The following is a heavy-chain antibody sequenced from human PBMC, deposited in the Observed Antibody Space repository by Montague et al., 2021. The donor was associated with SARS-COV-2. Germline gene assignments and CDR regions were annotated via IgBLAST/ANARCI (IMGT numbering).Heavy chain of an antibody. V-gene: IGHV4-39*07. CDR3: ARVGRQQLVRLSGMDV. J-gene: IGHJ6*02. D-gene: IGHD6-13*01. Sequence: SETLSLTCTVSGGSISSSSYYWGWIRQPPGKGLEWIGSIYYSGSTYYNPSLKSRVTISVDTSKNRFSLKLRSVTAADTAVYYCARVGRQQLVRLSGMDVWGQGTTVTVSS. CDR2: IYYSGST. CDR1: GGSISSSSYY.